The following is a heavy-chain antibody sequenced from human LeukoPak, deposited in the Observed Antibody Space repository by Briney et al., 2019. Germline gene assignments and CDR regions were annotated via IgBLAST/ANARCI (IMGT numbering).Heavy chain of an antibody. Sequence: PSETLSLTCSVSGGSISSTSYYWGWIRQPPGKGLEWIGSIYYSGSTNYNPSLKSRVTIPVDTSKNQFSLKLSSVTAADTAVYYCARAAGYCSGGSCYSKIRGYFDLWGRGTLVTVSS. CDR2: IYYSGST. CDR3: ARAAGYCSGGSCYSKIRGYFDL. D-gene: IGHD2-15*01. J-gene: IGHJ2*01. CDR1: GGSISSTSYY. V-gene: IGHV4-39*07.